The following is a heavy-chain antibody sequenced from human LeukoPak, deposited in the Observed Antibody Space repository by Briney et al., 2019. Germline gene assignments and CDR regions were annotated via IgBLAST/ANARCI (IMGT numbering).Heavy chain of an antibody. CDR1: GFTFSSYG. CDR3: ARGCSSGWCGYFDY. D-gene: IGHD6-19*01. Sequence: GGSLRLSCAASGFTFSSYGMYWVRQVPGKGLEWVAVIWYDGSNKYYADSVKGRFTISRDNSKNTLYLQMNSLRAEDTAVYYCARGCSSGWCGYFDYWGQGTLVTVSS. V-gene: IGHV3-33*01. J-gene: IGHJ4*02. CDR2: IWYDGSNK.